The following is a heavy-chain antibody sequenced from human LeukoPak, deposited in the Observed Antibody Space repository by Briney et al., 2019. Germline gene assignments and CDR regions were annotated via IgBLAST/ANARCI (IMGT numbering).Heavy chain of an antibody. D-gene: IGHD6-13*01. V-gene: IGHV3-30*04. Sequence: PGGSLRLSCAASGFTFSTYGVHWVRQAPGKGLEWVAVISSDGGNKYYADSVRGRFTISRDNSKNGLYLQMNSLRPEDTAIYYCAREGFTSSWLYYYYYVDVWDKGTTVTVSS. CDR3: AREGFTSSWLYYYYYVDV. CDR1: GFTFSTYG. J-gene: IGHJ6*03. CDR2: ISSDGGNK.